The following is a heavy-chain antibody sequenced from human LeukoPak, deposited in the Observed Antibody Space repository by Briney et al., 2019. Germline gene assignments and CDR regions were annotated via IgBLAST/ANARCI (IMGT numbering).Heavy chain of an antibody. V-gene: IGHV3-33*01. CDR3: ARGTYYDILTGSPLSSSGYGMDV. CDR1: GFTFSSYG. CDR2: IWYDGSNK. D-gene: IGHD3-9*01. Sequence: PGGSLRLSCAAPGFTFSSYGMHWVRQAPGKGLEWVAVIWYDGSNKYYADSVKGRFTISRDNSKNTLYLQMNSLRAEDTAVYYCARGTYYDILTGSPLSSSGYGMDVWGQGTTVTVSS. J-gene: IGHJ6*02.